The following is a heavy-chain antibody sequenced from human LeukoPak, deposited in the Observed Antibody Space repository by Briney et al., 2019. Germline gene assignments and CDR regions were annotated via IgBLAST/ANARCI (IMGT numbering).Heavy chain of an antibody. CDR3: ARGVVVVPAAIGGYYYYGMDV. V-gene: IGHV4-34*01. D-gene: IGHD2-2*01. J-gene: IGHJ6*02. Sequence: PSETLSLTCAVYGGSFSGYYWSWIRQPPGKGLEWIGEINHSGSTNYNPSLKSRVTISVDTSKNQFSLKLSPVTAADTAVYYCARGVVVVPAAIGGYYYYGMDVWGQGTTVTVSS. CDR2: INHSGST. CDR1: GGSFSGYY.